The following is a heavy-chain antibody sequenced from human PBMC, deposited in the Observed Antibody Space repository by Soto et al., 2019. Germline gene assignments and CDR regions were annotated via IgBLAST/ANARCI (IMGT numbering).Heavy chain of an antibody. CDR3: ARVRYYDYVWGSPRLDY. CDR2: INHSGST. V-gene: IGHV4-34*01. Sequence: SETLSLTCAVYGGSSSGYDWSWIRQPPGKGLEWIGEINHSGSTNYNPSLKSRVTISVDTSKNQFSLKLSSVTAADTAVYYCARVRYYDYVWGSPRLDYWGQGTLVTSP. CDR1: GGSSSGYD. D-gene: IGHD3-16*01. J-gene: IGHJ4*02.